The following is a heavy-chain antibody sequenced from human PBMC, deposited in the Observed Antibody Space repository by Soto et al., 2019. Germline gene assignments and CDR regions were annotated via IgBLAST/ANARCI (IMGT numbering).Heavy chain of an antibody. Sequence: EVQLLESGGDLGQPVGSLRLSCAASGFSFISYVMTWVRHAPGKGLEWVSTITGGGNSTYYADSVKGRFTISRDNSESTLYLQMSSLRADDTAVYYCAKAANYGFDYWGPGTLVTISS. J-gene: IGHJ4*01. CDR1: GFSFISYV. D-gene: IGHD3-10*01. V-gene: IGHV3-23*01. CDR3: AKAANYGFDY. CDR2: ITGGGNST.